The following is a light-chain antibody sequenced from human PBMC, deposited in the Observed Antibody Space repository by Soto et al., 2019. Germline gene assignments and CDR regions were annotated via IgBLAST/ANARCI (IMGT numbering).Light chain of an antibody. CDR1: SSNIGNNY. CDR3: ATWDDSLSAVL. Sequence: QSVLTQPPSVSAAPGQKVTISCSGSSSNIGNNYVSWYQQLPGTAPKLLIYDNNRRPSGIPDRFSDSKSGTSATLGITGLQTGHEADYFCATWDDSLSAVLFGGGTQLPVL. V-gene: IGLV1-51*01. J-gene: IGLJ2*01. CDR2: DNN.